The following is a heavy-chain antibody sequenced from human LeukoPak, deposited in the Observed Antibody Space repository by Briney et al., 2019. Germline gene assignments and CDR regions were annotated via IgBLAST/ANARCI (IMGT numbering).Heavy chain of an antibody. Sequence: ASVKVSCKASGYTFTSYYMHWVRQAPGQGLEWMGIINPSGGSTSYAQKFQGRVTMTRDTSTSTVYMELSSLRSEDTAVYYCARDVKYGDYVGTLRYWGQGTLVTVSS. CDR2: INPSGGST. V-gene: IGHV1-46*03. CDR3: ARDVKYGDYVGTLRY. J-gene: IGHJ4*02. D-gene: IGHD4-17*01. CDR1: GYTFTSYY.